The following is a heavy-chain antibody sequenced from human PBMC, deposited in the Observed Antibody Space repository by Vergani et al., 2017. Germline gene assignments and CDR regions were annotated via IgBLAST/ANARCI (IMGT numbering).Heavy chain of an antibody. J-gene: IGHJ4*02. D-gene: IGHD5-18*01. CDR1: GFTFSTYA. V-gene: IGHV3-30*04. CDR2: ISTDGNKK. CDR3: ARGDRYSYGSFDY. Sequence: QVQLVESGGGVVQPGRSLRLSCAASGFTFSTYAMHWVRQAPGKGLEWVAIISTDGNKKYYADSVKGRFTISRDNSKNTLYLQMNSLRGEDTAVYYCARGDRYSYGSFDYWGQGTLVTVSS.